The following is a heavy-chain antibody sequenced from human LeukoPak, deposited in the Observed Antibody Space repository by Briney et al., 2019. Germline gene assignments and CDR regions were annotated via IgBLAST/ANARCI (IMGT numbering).Heavy chain of an antibody. CDR3: ARDLNRYCSGGSCYGAY. CDR1: GYAFTSCG. V-gene: IGHV1-18*01. Sequence: ASVKVSCKASGYAFTSCGISWVRQAPGQGLEWMGWISAYNGNTNYAPKLQGRVTMTTDTSTSTAYMELRSLRSDHTAVYYCARDLNRYCSGGSCYGAYWGQGTLVTVSS. J-gene: IGHJ4*02. D-gene: IGHD2-15*01. CDR2: ISAYNGNT.